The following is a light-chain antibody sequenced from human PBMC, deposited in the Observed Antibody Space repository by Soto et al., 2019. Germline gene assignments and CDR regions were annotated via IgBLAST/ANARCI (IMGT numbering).Light chain of an antibody. V-gene: IGKV3-20*01. CDR2: DAS. CDR3: QQYGSSPIT. Sequence: EIVLTQSPGTLSLSPGERATLSCRASQSVSSSYVAWYQQKPGQAPRLLIYDASRRATVIPDRISGSVSGTDFTLTISSLEPGDFVVYYCQQYGSSPITFGQGTRLEIK. J-gene: IGKJ5*01. CDR1: QSVSSSY.